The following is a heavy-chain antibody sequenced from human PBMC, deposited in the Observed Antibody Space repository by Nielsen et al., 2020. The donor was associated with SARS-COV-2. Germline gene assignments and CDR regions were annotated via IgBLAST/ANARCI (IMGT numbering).Heavy chain of an antibody. CDR3: ARGLWPLDY. J-gene: IGHJ4*02. D-gene: IGHD3-16*01. CDR2: ISAYNGNT. V-gene: IGHV1-18*01. Sequence: WVRQAPGQGLEWMGWISAYNGNTNYAQKLQGRVTMTTDTSASTAYMELSSLRSEDTAVYYCARGLWPLDYWGQGTLVTVSS.